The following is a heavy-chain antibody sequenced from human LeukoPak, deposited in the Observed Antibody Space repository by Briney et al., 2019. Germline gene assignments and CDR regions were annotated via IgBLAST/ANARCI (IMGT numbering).Heavy chain of an antibody. CDR2: ISSSSSTI. Sequence: GGSLRLSCAASGFTFSSYSMNWVRQAPGKGLEWVSSISSSSSTIYYADSVKGRFTISGDNAKNSLYLQMNSLRAEDTAVYYCARDLGIAAAYIYYMDVWGKGTTVTVSS. J-gene: IGHJ6*03. V-gene: IGHV3-48*01. D-gene: IGHD6-13*01. CDR3: ARDLGIAAAYIYYMDV. CDR1: GFTFSSYS.